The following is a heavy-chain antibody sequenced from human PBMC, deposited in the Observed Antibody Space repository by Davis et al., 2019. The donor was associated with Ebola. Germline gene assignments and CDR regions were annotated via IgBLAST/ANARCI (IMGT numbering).Heavy chain of an antibody. CDR3: ARGSRKMDV. CDR2: IKEDGSEK. V-gene: IGHV3-7*03. J-gene: IGHJ6*02. Sequence: GESLKISCAASGFTFSSYWMSWVRQAPGKGLEWVAKIKEDGSEKLEVDSVKGRFTISRDNAKDSLYLQMNSLRAEDTAVYYCARGSRKMDVWGQGTTVTVSS. CDR1: GFTFSSYW.